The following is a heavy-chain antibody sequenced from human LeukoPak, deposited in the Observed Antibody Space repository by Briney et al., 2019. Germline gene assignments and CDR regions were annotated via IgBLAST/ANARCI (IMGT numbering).Heavy chain of an antibody. Sequence: GASVRVSCKASGGTFSSYAISWVRQAPGQGLEWMGRIIPIRGIANYAQKFQGRVTITADKSTSTAYMELSSLRSEDTAVYYCATRPYLGYRSSTSCYSAYAFDIWGQGTMVTVSS. J-gene: IGHJ3*02. D-gene: IGHD2-2*02. CDR3: ATRPYLGYRSSTSCYSAYAFDI. CDR1: GGTFSSYA. CDR2: IIPIRGIA. V-gene: IGHV1-69*04.